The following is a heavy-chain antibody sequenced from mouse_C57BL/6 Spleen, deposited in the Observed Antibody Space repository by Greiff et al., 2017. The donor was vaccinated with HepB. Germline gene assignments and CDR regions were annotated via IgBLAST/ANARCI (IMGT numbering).Heavy chain of an antibody. V-gene: IGHV1-80*01. Sequence: QVQLQQSGAELVKPGASVKISCKASGYAFSSYWMNWVKQRPGKGLEWIGQIYPGDGDTNYNGKFKGKATLTAAKSSSTAYMQLSSLTSEDSAVYFCARVSSEYYYGSSYVLDYWGQGTTLTVSS. J-gene: IGHJ2*01. CDR3: ARVSSEYYYGSSYVLDY. CDR2: IYPGDGDT. D-gene: IGHD1-1*01. CDR1: GYAFSSYW.